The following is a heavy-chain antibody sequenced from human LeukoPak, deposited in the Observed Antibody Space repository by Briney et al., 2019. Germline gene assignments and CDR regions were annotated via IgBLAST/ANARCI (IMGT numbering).Heavy chain of an antibody. CDR1: GYTFTSYY. CDR2: INPSGGST. J-gene: IGHJ4*02. D-gene: IGHD5-24*01. Sequence: ASVKVSCKASGYTFTSYYMHWVRQAPGQGLEWMGIINPSGGSTSYAQKFQGRVTMTRDMSTRTAYMELSSLRSEDTAVYYCARGGRWLQIPVEGDYWGQGTLVTVSS. CDR3: ARGGRWLQIPVEGDY. V-gene: IGHV1-46*01.